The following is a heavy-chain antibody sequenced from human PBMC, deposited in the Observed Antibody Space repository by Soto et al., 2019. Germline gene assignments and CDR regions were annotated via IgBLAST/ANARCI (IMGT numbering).Heavy chain of an antibody. Sequence: SETLSLTCAVYGGSFSGYYWSWIRQPPGKGLEWIGEINHSGSTNYNPSLKSRVTISVDTSKNQFSLKLSSVTAADTAVYYCAREVDWFDHCAQGTLVTVSA. CDR3: AREVDWFDH. J-gene: IGHJ5*02. CDR1: GGSFSGYY. V-gene: IGHV4-34*01. CDR2: INHSGST. D-gene: IGHD2-15*01.